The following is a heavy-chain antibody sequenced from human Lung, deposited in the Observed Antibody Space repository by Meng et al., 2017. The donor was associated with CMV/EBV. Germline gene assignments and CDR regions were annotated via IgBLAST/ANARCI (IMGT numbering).Heavy chain of an antibody. CDR2: IYGDDEK. CDR3: ARAAARPSDWFDP. V-gene: IGHV2-5*02. CDR1: GSSLSTSGVG. Sequence: QITLKESGPPLVKPTQTLTLTCTFSGSSLSTSGVGVGWIRQPPGKALECLAIIYGDDEKRYSPSLESRLTVTKDTSKNQVVLTMTNMVPVDTATYYCARAAARPSDWFDPWGQGTLVTVSS. J-gene: IGHJ5*02. D-gene: IGHD6-6*01.